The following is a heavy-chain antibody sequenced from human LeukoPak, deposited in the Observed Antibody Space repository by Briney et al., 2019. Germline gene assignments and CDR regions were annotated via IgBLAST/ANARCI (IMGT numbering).Heavy chain of an antibody. CDR1: GGTFSSYA. D-gene: IGHD6-6*01. CDR3: ARFHPYSSSSGLDY. CDR2: IYPGDSDT. J-gene: IGHJ4*02. Sequence: GASVKVSCKASGGTFSSYAIGWVRQMPGKGLEWMGIIYPGDSDTRYSPSFQGQVTISADKSISTAYLQWSSLKASDTAMYYCARFHPYSSSSGLDYWGQGTLVTVSS. V-gene: IGHV5-51*01.